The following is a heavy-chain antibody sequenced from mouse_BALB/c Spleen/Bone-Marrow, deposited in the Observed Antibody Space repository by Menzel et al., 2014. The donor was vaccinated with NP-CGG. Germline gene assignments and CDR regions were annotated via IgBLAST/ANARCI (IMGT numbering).Heavy chain of an antibody. J-gene: IGHJ1*01. CDR3: ARGYSWYFDV. CDR1: GYKFNDYN. D-gene: IGHD2-3*01. V-gene: IGHV1S29*02. CDR2: IYPYNGGT. Sequence: EVQLQQSGPELVKPGASVKISCKASGYKFNDYNMHWVKQSHGKSLEWIGYIYPYNGGTGYNQKFKSKATLTVDNSSSTAHMELRSLTSEDSAVYYCARGYSWYFDVWGAGTTVTVSS.